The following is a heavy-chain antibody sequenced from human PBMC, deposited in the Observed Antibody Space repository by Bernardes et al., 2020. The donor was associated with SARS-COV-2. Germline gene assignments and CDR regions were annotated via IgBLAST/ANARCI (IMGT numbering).Heavy chain of an antibody. CDR2: LSGTGETI. Sequence: GGSLRLSCVASGFTFTSHAITWVRQAPGKGLEWVSSLSGTGETIYFAASVKGRFTISRDNSKNTVYLQMNSLRAEDTAVYYCAKGPGNRGGYPRDWGQGTLVTVSS. J-gene: IGHJ4*02. CDR1: GFTFTSHA. CDR3: AKGPGNRGGYPRD. D-gene: IGHD3-22*01. V-gene: IGHV3-23*01.